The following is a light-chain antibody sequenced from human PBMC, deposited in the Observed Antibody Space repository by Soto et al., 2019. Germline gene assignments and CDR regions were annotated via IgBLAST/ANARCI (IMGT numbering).Light chain of an antibody. V-gene: IGLV2-14*01. CDR1: SSDIGTYNF. Sequence: SALTQPASVSGSPGQSVTISCTGTSSDIGTYNFVSWYQQLPGKAPKLIIYEVSNRPSGVSNRFSGSKSGNTASLTISGLQAEDEGDYYCSSYTNSNILHYVFGTGTKATV. CDR2: EVS. J-gene: IGLJ1*01. CDR3: SSYTNSNILHYV.